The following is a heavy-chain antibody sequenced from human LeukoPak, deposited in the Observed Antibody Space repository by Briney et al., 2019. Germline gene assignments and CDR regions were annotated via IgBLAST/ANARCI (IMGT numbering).Heavy chain of an antibody. Sequence: PGGSLRLSCAASGFTFSSYAMSWVRQAPGKGLEWVSAISGSGGSTYYADSVKGRFTISRDNAKSTVHLQMNSLRAEDTAVYYCARGGYGVHMGWGQGTLVTVSS. D-gene: IGHD5-18*01. CDR1: GFTFSSYA. V-gene: IGHV3-23*01. CDR2: ISGSGGST. CDR3: ARGGYGVHMG. J-gene: IGHJ4*02.